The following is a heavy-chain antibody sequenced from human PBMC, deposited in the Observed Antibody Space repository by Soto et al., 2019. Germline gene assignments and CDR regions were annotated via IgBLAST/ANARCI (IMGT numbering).Heavy chain of an antibody. J-gene: IGHJ4*02. CDR1: GGSFSGYY. D-gene: IGHD1-26*01. Sequence: SETLSLTCAVYGGSFSGYYWSWIRQPPGKGLEWIGQINHSGSTNYNPSLKSRVTISVDTSKSQFSLKLSSVTAADTAVYYCARALHFAYWGQGTLVTVSS. CDR3: ARALHFAY. CDR2: INHSGST. V-gene: IGHV4-34*01.